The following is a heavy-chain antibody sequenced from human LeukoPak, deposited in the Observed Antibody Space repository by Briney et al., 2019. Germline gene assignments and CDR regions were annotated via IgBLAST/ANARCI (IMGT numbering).Heavy chain of an antibody. CDR3: ARGISLGELYYYGSGSYRAVYFDY. V-gene: IGHV3-7*01. Sequence: GGSLRLSCAASGFTFSSYWMSWVRQAPGKGLEWVANIKQDGSEKYYVDSVKGRFTISRENAKNSLYLQMNSLRAEDTAVYYCARGISLGELYYYGSGSYRAVYFDYWGQGTLVTVSS. CDR2: IKQDGSEK. D-gene: IGHD3-10*01. CDR1: GFTFSSYW. J-gene: IGHJ4*02.